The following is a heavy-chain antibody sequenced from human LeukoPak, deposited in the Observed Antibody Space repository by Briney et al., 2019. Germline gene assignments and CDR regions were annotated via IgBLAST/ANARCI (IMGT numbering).Heavy chain of an antibody. J-gene: IGHJ4*02. D-gene: IGHD3-9*01. V-gene: IGHV3-74*01. CDR1: GFTFSSYW. Sequence: GGSLRLSCAASGFTFSSYWMHWVRQAPGKGLVWVSRINSDGSSTSYADSVKGRFTISRDNAKNTLYLQMNSLRAEDTAVYYCAKAATLTGYQNWGQGTLVTVSS. CDR2: INSDGSST. CDR3: AKAATLTGYQN.